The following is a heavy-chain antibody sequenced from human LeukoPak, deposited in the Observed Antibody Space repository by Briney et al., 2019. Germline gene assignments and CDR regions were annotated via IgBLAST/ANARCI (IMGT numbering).Heavy chain of an antibody. CDR2: IKQDGSET. D-gene: IGHD1-1*01. CDR3: ASARFGTAGADY. Sequence: PGGSLRLSCAASGFTFSSYWMTWVRQAPGKGLEWVANIKQDGSETYFVDSVKGRFTISRDNAKNGLYLQMNSLRAEDTAVYYCASARFGTAGADYWGQGILVTVSS. J-gene: IGHJ4*02. V-gene: IGHV3-7*01. CDR1: GFTFSSYW.